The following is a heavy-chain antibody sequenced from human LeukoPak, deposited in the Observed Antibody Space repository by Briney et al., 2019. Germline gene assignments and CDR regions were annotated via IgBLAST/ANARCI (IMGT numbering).Heavy chain of an antibody. CDR2: IGTSSTTI. V-gene: IGHV3-48*01. J-gene: IGHJ6*03. Sequence: GGSLRLSCAASGFTFSSYTMNWVRQPPGKGLEWVSNIGTSSTTIYYADSVKGRFTISRDNAKNSLYLQMNSLRAVDTAVYYCARFAAGGSYYYYMDVWGKGTTVTVSS. CDR1: GFTFSSYT. D-gene: IGHD6-25*01. CDR3: ARFAAGGSYYYYMDV.